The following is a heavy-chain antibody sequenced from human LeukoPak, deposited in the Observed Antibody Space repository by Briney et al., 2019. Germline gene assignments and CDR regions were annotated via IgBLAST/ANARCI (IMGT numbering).Heavy chain of an antibody. D-gene: IGHD6-13*01. Sequence: GASVKVSCKASGYTFTGYYMHWVRQAPGQGLEWMGRINPNSGGTNYAQKFQGRVTMTRDTSISTAYMELSRLRSDDPAVYYCARRGSWYRFPAEYFQHGGQGTLVTVSS. V-gene: IGHV1-2*06. CDR1: GYTFTGYY. J-gene: IGHJ1*01. CDR3: ARRGSWYRFPAEYFQH. CDR2: INPNSGGT.